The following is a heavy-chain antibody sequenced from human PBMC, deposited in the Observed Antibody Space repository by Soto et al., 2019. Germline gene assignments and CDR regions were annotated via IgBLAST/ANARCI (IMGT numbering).Heavy chain of an antibody. CDR3: ARYYGGYFDY. CDR1: GGSSINVDYY. V-gene: IGHV4-61*08. J-gene: IGHJ4*02. CDR2: IYYSGST. Sequence: PSETLCLTCTVSGGSSINVDYYWIWNRQRPGKGLEWIGYIYYSGSTNYNPSLKSRVTISVDTSKNQFSLKLSSVTAVDTAVYYCARYYGGYFDYWGQGTLVTVSS. D-gene: IGHD3-10*01.